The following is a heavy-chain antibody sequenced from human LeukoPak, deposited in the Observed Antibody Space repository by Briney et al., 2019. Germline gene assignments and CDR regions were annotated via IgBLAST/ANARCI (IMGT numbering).Heavy chain of an antibody. V-gene: IGHV3-7*01. CDR2: IKQDGSEK. J-gene: IGHJ4*02. CDR1: GFTFSSYW. D-gene: IGHD6-13*01. Sequence: GGSLRLSCAASGFTFSSYWMSWVCQAPGKGLEWVANIKQDGSEKYYVDSVKGRFTISRDNAKNSLYLQMNSLRAEDTAVYYCARDGPIAAAAKLNPLDYWGQGTLVTVSS. CDR3: ARDGPIAAAAKLNPLDY.